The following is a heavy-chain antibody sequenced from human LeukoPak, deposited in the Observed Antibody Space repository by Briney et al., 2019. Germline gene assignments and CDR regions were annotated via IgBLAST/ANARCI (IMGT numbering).Heavy chain of an antibody. J-gene: IGHJ4*02. V-gene: IGHV4-39*01. CDR3: ARGRGFRYYYDSSGYYFPMDY. D-gene: IGHD3-22*01. CDR1: GGSISSSSYY. CDR2: IYYSGST. Sequence: SETLSLTCTVSGGSISSSSYYWGWIRQPPGKGLEWIGSIYYSGSTYYNPSLKSRVTISVDTSKNQFSLKLSSVTAADTAVYYCARGRGFRYYYDSSGYYFPMDYWGQGTLVTVSS.